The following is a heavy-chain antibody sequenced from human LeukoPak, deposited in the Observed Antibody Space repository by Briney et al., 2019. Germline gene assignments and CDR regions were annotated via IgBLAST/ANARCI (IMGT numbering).Heavy chain of an antibody. J-gene: IGHJ4*02. D-gene: IGHD3-22*01. V-gene: IGHV5-51*01. CDR3: ARPYYSASGYPDY. CDR2: IYPDDSDT. Sequence: GESLKISCKGSGFSFTTYWIVWLRQMPGKGLEWMGIIYPDDSDTRYSPSFQGQVTISADKSISTAYLQWSSLKASDTAMYYCARPYYSASGYPDYWGQGTLVTVSS. CDR1: GFSFTTYW.